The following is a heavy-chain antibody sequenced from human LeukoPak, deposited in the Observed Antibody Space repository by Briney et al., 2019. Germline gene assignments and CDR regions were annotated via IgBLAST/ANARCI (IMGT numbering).Heavy chain of an antibody. CDR1: GGSISSSSYY. D-gene: IGHD2-2*01. V-gene: IGHV4-39*07. J-gene: IGHJ6*02. Sequence: SETLSLTCTVSGGSISSSSYYWAWIRQPPGKGLEWIGSIYYGGSTYYNLSLKSRVTISVDISKNQFSLKVSPVTAADTAVYYCARDAGHQLSRGTYYARDVWARGPRSPSP. CDR3: ARDAGHQLSRGTYYARDV. CDR2: IYYGGST.